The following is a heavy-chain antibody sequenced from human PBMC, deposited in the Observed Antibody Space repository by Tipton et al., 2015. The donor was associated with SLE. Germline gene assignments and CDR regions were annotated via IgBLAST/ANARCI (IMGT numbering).Heavy chain of an antibody. D-gene: IGHD3-10*01. CDR1: GVSISGYY. Sequence: LRLSCTVSGVSISGYYWSWIRQPPGKGLEWIGCIYYSGSTSYNPSLKSRVTISVDTSKSQFSLRLTSVTAADTAVYYCARDHKRSGSYYPFDYWGQGTLVTVSS. J-gene: IGHJ4*02. CDR3: ARDHKRSGSYYPFDY. CDR2: IYYSGST. V-gene: IGHV4-59*01.